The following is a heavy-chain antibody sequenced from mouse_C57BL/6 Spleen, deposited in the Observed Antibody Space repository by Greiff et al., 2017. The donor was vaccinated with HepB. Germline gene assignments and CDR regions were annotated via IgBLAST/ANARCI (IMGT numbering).Heavy chain of an antibody. V-gene: IGHV1-26*01. J-gene: IGHJ2*01. CDR1: GYTFTDYY. D-gene: IGHD2-3*01. Sequence: EVQLQQSGPELVKPGASVKISCKASGYTFTDYYMNWVKQSHGKSLEWIGDINPNNGGTSYNQKFKGKATLTVDKSSSTAYMELRSLTSEDSAVYYCARDDGYYRFGYWGQGTTLTVSS. CDR2: INPNNGGT. CDR3: ARDDGYYRFGY.